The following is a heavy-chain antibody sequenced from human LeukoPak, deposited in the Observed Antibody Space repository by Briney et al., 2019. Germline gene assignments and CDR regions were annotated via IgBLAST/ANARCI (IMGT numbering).Heavy chain of an antibody. D-gene: IGHD5-12*01. V-gene: IGHV4-30-4*01. CDR3: ASGYSAASYGMDV. Sequence: SETLSLTCTVSGGSISSGDYYWSWIRQPPGKGQEWIGYIYYSGSTYYNPSLKSRVTISVDTSKNQFSLKLSSVTAADTAVYYCASGYSAASYGMDVWGQGTTVTVSS. CDR1: GGSISSGDYY. J-gene: IGHJ6*02. CDR2: IYYSGST.